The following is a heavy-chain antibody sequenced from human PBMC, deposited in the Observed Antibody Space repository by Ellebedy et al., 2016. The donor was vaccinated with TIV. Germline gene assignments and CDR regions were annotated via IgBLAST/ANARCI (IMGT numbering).Heavy chain of an antibody. V-gene: IGHV3-48*02. J-gene: IGHJ4*02. CDR1: GFTFSSFS. Sequence: GESLKISCTASGFTFSSFSMNWVRQAPGKGLEWRSYIGTTTGSISYADSANGRFTISRDNAKNSLHLQMNSLGDEDTAVYYCARDVFFGLFDWGQGTLVTVSS. CDR3: ARDVFFGLFD. CDR2: IGTTTGSI. D-gene: IGHD3/OR15-3a*01.